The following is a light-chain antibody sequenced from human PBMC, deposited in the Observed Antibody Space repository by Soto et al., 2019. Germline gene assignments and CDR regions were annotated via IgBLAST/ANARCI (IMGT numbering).Light chain of an antibody. CDR3: MQALQTEWT. V-gene: IGKV2-28*01. J-gene: IGKJ1*01. CDR2: LGS. CDR1: QSLLHSNGYNY. Sequence: DIVMPQSPLSLPVTPGEPASISCRSSQSLLHSNGYNYLDWYLQKPGQSPQLLIYLGSNRASGGPDRFSGSGSGTDFTLKISRVEAEDVGVYYCMQALQTEWTFGQGTKVEIK.